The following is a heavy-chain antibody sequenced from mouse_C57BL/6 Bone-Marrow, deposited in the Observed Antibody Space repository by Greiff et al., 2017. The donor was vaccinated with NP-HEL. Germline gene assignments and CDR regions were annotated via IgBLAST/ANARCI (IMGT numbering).Heavy chain of an antibody. D-gene: IGHD2-3*01. V-gene: IGHV1-58*01. J-gene: IGHJ4*01. CDR1: GYTFTSYG. CDR2: LYIGTGYT. Sequence: EVKLQQSGAELVRPGSSVKMSCKTSGYTFTSYGINWVKQRPGQGLEWIGYLYIGTGYTEYNEKFKGKATLTSDTSSSTAYMQLSSLTSEDSAIYFCARGRLLHAMDYWGQGTSVTVSS. CDR3: ARGRLLHAMDY.